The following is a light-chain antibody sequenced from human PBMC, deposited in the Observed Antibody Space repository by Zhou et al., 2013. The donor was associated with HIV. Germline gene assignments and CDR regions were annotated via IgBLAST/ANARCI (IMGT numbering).Light chain of an antibody. Sequence: EIVLSQSPGTLSLSPGESTTLSCRASQSISSNYLAWYQQKPGQAPRLLIYGASSRATGIPDRFSGSGSGTDFTLTISRLEPEDFAVYYCQQYGDSLSGSFGQGTKL. CDR3: QQYGDSLSGS. V-gene: IGKV3-20*01. CDR2: GAS. CDR1: QSISSNY. J-gene: IGKJ2*04.